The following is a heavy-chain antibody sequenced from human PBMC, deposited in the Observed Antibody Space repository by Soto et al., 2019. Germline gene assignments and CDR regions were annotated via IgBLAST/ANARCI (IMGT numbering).Heavy chain of an antibody. D-gene: IGHD2-2*01. CDR1: GGTFGSYA. Sequence: QVQLVQSGAEVKKPGSSVKVSCKASGGTFGSYAISWVRQAPGQGREWMGGIIPIFGTANYAQKFQGRVTITADESTSTAYMELSSLRSEDTAVYYCARESRDGYCDYWGQGTLVTVSS. CDR3: ARESRDGYCDY. V-gene: IGHV1-69*01. J-gene: IGHJ4*02. CDR2: IIPIFGTA.